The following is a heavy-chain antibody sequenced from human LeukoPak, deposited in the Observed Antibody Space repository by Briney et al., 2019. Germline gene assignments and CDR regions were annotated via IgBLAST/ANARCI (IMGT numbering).Heavy chain of an antibody. V-gene: IGHV3-21*01. CDR2: ITSGGDYI. CDR3: ARGHYNVLAASYKWTPDY. J-gene: IGHJ4*02. D-gene: IGHD3-9*01. CDR1: GFTFNTFN. Sequence: PGGSLRLSCAASGFTFNTFNMNSLRQAPGKGLEWVSSITSGGDYIYYADSVKGRFTTSRDNATNSLSLQLNTLRVEDTAVYYCARGHYNVLAASYKWTPDYWGQGTLVTVSS.